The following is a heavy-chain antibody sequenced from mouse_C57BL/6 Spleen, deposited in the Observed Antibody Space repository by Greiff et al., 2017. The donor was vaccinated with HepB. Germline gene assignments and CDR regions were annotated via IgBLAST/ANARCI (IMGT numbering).Heavy chain of an antibody. CDR3: ARDDDGYYKWYFDV. CDR1: GFTFSDYG. V-gene: IGHV5-17*01. CDR2: ISSGSSTI. D-gene: IGHD2-3*01. J-gene: IGHJ1*03. Sequence: EVQRVESGGGLVKPGGSLKLSCAASGFTFSDYGMHWVRQAPEKGLEWVAYISSGSSTIYYADTVKGRFTISRDNAKNTLFLQMTSLRSEDTAMYYCARDDDGYYKWYFDVWGTGTTVTVSS.